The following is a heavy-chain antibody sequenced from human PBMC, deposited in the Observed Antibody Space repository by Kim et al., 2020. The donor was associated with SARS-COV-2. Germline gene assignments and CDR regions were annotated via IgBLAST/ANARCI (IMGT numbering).Heavy chain of an antibody. CDR3: ARENGSKNDY. D-gene: IGHD3-10*01. CDR2: INFDGTRT. J-gene: IGHJ4*02. V-gene: IGHV3-7*01. Sequence: GGSLRLSCAASGFTFNTYWMSWGRQAPGKGPEWVANINFDGTRTSYMDSVKGRFTISRDNAENSLYLQMNSLRAEDTAVYYCARENGSKNDYWGRGTLVTVSS. CDR1: GFTFNTYW.